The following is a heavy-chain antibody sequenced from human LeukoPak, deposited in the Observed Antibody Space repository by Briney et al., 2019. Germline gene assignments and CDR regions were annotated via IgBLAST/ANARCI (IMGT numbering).Heavy chain of an antibody. CDR2: IYHSGST. V-gene: IGHV4-38-2*02. Sequence: SETLSLTCTISGYSISSGYYWGWIRQPPGKGLEWIGSIYHSGSTYYNPSLKSRVTISVDTSKNQFSLKLSSVTAADTAVYYCARASPAYYDTSYFDYWGQGTLVTVSS. CDR1: GYSISSGYY. CDR3: ARASPAYYDTSYFDY. D-gene: IGHD3-9*01. J-gene: IGHJ4*02.